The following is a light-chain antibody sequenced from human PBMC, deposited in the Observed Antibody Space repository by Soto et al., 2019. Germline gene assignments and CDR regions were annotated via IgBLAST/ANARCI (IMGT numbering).Light chain of an antibody. J-gene: IGKJ1*01. V-gene: IGKV3-20*01. Sequence: EIVLTQSPGTLSVSPGERATLSCRASQSVSSTYVAWYQQKPGQAPRLLIHGASSRATGVPERFSGIVSGTDFTLTISRMEPEVLAVYYCHHCRNAGTVGQATKV. CDR3: HHCRNAGT. CDR1: QSVSSTY. CDR2: GAS.